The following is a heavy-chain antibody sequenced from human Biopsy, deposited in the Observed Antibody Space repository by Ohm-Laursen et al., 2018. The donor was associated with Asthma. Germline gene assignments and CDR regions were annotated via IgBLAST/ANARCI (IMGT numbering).Heavy chain of an antibody. Sequence: ASSVKVSCKASGDSFSNYAISWVRQAPGQGLAWMGGLIPVLGTPDHAQMFEGRVTITADESTSTAYMELSSLSSEDTAVYYCARGYSGSDRIVYYYSGLEVWGQGTTVTVSS. CDR2: LIPVLGTP. V-gene: IGHV1-69*01. CDR3: ARGYSGSDRIVYYYSGLEV. CDR1: GDSFSNYA. J-gene: IGHJ6*02. D-gene: IGHD5-12*01.